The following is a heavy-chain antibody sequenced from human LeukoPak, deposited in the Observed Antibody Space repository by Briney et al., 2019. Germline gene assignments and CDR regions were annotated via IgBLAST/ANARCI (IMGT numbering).Heavy chain of an antibody. Sequence: GGSLRLSCAASGFTFSSYGMHWVRQALGKGLEWVAVISYDGSNKYYADSVKGRFTISRDNSKNTLYLQMNSLRAEDTAVYYCAKGESSGFLDYWGQGTLVTVSS. J-gene: IGHJ4*02. D-gene: IGHD3-22*01. CDR2: ISYDGSNK. CDR1: GFTFSSYG. V-gene: IGHV3-30*18. CDR3: AKGESSGFLDY.